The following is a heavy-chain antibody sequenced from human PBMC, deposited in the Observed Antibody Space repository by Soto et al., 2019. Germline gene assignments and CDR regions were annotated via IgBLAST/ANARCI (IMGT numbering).Heavy chain of an antibody. CDR2: ISYSGRT. D-gene: IGHD2-15*01. CDR1: GGSISSGNYY. J-gene: IGHJ4*02. Sequence: QVQLQESGPGLVKPSQTLSLTCTVSGGSISSGNYYWSWIRQPPGKGLEWIGFISYSGRTYYSTSLKSRVTISVDTSKRQFSLNLSFVTAADTAVYYCATTGTPATGLYFFDYWGQGSLVTVSS. V-gene: IGHV4-30-4*01. CDR3: ATTGTPATGLYFFDY.